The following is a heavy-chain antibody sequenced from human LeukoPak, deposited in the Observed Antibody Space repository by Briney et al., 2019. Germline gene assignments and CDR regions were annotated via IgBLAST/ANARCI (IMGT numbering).Heavy chain of an antibody. CDR1: GGTFSSYG. Sequence: SVKVSCKASGGTFSSYGISWVRQAPGQGLEWMGRIIPIFDTANYAQKFEGRVTITTDESTSTAYMELSSLRSEDTAVYYCAFGLGYYYYMDVWGKGTTVTVSS. V-gene: IGHV1-69*05. J-gene: IGHJ6*03. D-gene: IGHD3-10*01. CDR3: AFGLGYYYYMDV. CDR2: IIPIFDTA.